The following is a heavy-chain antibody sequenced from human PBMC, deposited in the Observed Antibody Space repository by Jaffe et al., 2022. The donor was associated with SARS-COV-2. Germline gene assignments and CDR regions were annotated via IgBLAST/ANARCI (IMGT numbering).Heavy chain of an antibody. CDR1: GMAFSSYA. CDR2: ISGSGDST. J-gene: IGHJ4*02. Sequence: EVQLLESGGALVQPGGSLRLSCAASGMAFSSYAMSWVRQAPGKGLEWVSAISGSGDSTYYADSVKGRFTISRDNSKNTLYLQMNSLRAEDTAVYYCAKGSAYYYDSSAYFDYWGQGTLVTVSS. CDR3: AKGSAYYYDSSAYFDY. D-gene: IGHD3-22*01. V-gene: IGHV3-23*01.